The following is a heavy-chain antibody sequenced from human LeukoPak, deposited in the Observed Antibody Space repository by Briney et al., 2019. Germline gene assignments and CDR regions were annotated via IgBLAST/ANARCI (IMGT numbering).Heavy chain of an antibody. D-gene: IGHD3-3*01. CDR1: GGSISSSSYY. CDR3: ARDKSGSFDY. Sequence: SETLSLTCTVSGGSISSSSYYWVWIRQPPGKGLEWIASIYYSGSTYYNPSLRSRVTISVDTSKNQFSLKLSSVTAADTAVYCSARDKSGSFDYWGQGTLVTVSS. J-gene: IGHJ4*02. CDR2: IYYSGST. V-gene: IGHV4-39*07.